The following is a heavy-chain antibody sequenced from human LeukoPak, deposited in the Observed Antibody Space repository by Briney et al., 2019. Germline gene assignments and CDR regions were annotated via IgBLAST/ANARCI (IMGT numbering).Heavy chain of an antibody. J-gene: IGHJ4*02. CDR3: ARDNRRHYYDSSGQDY. D-gene: IGHD3-22*01. Sequence: GGSLRLSCAASGFTFSSYAMSWVRQAPGKGLEWVSVIYSGGSTYYADSVKGRFTISRDNSKNTLYLQMNSLRAEDTAVYYCARDNRRHYYDSSGQDYWGQGTLVTVSS. CDR2: IYSGGST. CDR1: GFTFSSYA. V-gene: IGHV3-66*01.